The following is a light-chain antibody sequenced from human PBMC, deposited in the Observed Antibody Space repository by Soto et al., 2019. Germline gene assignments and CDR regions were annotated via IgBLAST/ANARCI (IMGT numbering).Light chain of an antibody. J-gene: IGKJ1*01. CDR1: KSVMNW. CDR3: QQYSAYSPWT. Sequence: IQVTQSPSTLSPSVGDRVTITCPASKSVMNWLAWHQQKPGQAPNLLIYKASNLDDGVPSRFSGGRAATEFTHSVINLQPEVAATYYCQQYSAYSPWTFGPGTKVEVK. CDR2: KAS. V-gene: IGKV1-5*03.